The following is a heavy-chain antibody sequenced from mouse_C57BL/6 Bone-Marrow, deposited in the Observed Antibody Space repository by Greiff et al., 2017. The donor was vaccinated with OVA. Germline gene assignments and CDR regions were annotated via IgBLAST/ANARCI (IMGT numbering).Heavy chain of an antibody. V-gene: IGHV5-6*01. CDR2: ISSGGSYT. D-gene: IGHD1-1*01. Sequence: EVMLVESGGDLVKPGGSLKLSCAASGFTFSSYGMSWVRQTPDKRLEWVATISSGGSYTYYPDSVKGRFTISRDNAKNTLYLQMSSLKSEDTAMYYCARPGVYYYGSSPSYWYFDVWGTGTTVTVSS. CDR1: GFTFSSYG. CDR3: ARPGVYYYGSSPSYWYFDV. J-gene: IGHJ1*03.